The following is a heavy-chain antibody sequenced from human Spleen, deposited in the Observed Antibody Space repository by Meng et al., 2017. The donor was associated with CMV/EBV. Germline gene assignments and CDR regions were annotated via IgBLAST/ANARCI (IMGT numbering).Heavy chain of an antibody. D-gene: IGHD2-15*01. V-gene: IGHV3-66*02. Sequence: GESLKISCAASGFSVGNNYMNWVRQALGKGLEWVSVIYDVGNIYYADSVKGRFFISRDSSKNMLYLQMNSLRPEDTALYYCTRSGVAQYFDYWGLGTLVTVSS. CDR1: GFSVGNNY. CDR2: IYDVGNI. J-gene: IGHJ4*02. CDR3: TRSGVAQYFDY.